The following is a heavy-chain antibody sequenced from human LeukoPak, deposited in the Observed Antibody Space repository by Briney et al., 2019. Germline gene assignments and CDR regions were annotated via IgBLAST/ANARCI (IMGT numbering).Heavy chain of an antibody. V-gene: IGHV3-23*01. CDR3: AKDLGGVRGVRVDY. CDR1: GFSFLGYS. D-gene: IGHD3-10*01. CDR2: LTGSGDST. J-gene: IGHJ4*02. Sequence: GGSLRLSCVASGFSFLGYSMSWFRQAPGKGLEWVSTLTGSGDSTYYAPSVKGRFTISRDNAKNTLYLQMSSLRGEDTAVYYCAKDLGGVRGVRVDYWGQGTLVAVSS.